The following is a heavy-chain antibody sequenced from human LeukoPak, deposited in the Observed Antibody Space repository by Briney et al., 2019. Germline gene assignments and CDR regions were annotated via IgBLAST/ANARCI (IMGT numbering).Heavy chain of an antibody. J-gene: IGHJ4*02. CDR1: GFTFSSYA. CDR3: ARGPVGGKYWGAFDY. CDR2: ISGRSNTI. D-gene: IGHD7-27*01. Sequence: PGGSLRLSCAASGFTFSSYAMSWVRQAPGKGLEWVSYISGRSNTIYYADSVKGRFTISRDNTKNSLYLQMNSLRDEDTAVYYCARGPVGGKYWGAFDYWGQGTLVTVSS. V-gene: IGHV3-48*02.